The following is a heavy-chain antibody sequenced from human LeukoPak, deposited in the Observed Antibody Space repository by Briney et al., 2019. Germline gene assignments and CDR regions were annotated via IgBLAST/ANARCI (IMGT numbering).Heavy chain of an antibody. CDR1: GFTVSSNY. CDR2: IYSGGST. D-gene: IGHD3-3*01. J-gene: IGHJ4*02. Sequence: PGGSLRLSCAASGFTVSSNYMSWVRQAPGKGLEWVSVIYSGGSTYYADSVRGRFTISRDNSKNTLYLQMNSLRAEDTAVYYCAKAKAYYDFWSTPYWGQGTLVTVSS. CDR3: AKAKAYYDFWSTPY. V-gene: IGHV3-53*05.